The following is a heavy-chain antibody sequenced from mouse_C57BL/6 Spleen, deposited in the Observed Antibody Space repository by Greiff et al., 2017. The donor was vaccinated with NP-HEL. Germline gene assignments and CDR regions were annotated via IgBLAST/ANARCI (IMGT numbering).Heavy chain of an antibody. Sequence: EVQLQQSGPVLVKPGASVKMSCKASGYTFTDYYMNWVKQSHGKSLEWIGVINPYNGGTSYNQKFKGKATLTVDKSSSTAYMVLNSLTSEDSAVYYCARQVATVVAPYFDVWGTGTTVTVSS. V-gene: IGHV1-19*01. CDR3: ARQVATVVAPYFDV. D-gene: IGHD1-1*01. J-gene: IGHJ1*03. CDR1: GYTFTDYY. CDR2: INPYNGGT.